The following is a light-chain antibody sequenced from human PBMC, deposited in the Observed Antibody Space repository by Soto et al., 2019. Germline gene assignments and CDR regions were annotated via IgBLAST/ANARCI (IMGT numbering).Light chain of an antibody. CDR2: DAS. Sequence: AIQLTQSPSSLSASVGDRVTITCRASQGISSALAWYQHKPGRAPRLLIYDASSLQSGVPSRFSGSGSGTDFTLTISSLQPEDFATYYCQQFQSYALTFGGGTNLEIK. V-gene: IGKV1-13*02. CDR3: QQFQSYALT. J-gene: IGKJ4*01. CDR1: QGISSA.